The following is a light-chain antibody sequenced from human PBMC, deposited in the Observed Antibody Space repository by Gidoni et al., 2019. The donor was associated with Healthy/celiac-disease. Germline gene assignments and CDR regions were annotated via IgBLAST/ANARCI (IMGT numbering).Light chain of an antibody. J-gene: IGKJ5*01. V-gene: IGKV1-39*01. CDR3: QQSYSTPIT. Sequence: DIQMTQSPSSLSASVGDRVTITCRASQSLSSYLNWYQQKPGKAPKLLLYAASSLQSGVPSRFSGSGSGTDFTLTISSLQPEDFATYYCQQSYSTPITFGQGTRLEIK. CDR2: AAS. CDR1: QSLSSY.